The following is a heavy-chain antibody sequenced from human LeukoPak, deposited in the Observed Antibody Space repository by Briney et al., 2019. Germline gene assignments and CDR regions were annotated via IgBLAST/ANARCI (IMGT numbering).Heavy chain of an antibody. CDR1: GGSISSSSYY. CDR2: IYYSGST. Sequence: PSETLSLTCTVSGGSISSSSYYWGWIRQPPGKVLEWIGSIYYSGSTYYNPSLKSRVTISVDTSKNQFSLKLSSVTAADTAVYYCARYRGDGYNLNWFDPWGQGTLVTVSS. V-gene: IGHV4-39*01. J-gene: IGHJ5*02. D-gene: IGHD5-24*01. CDR3: ARYRGDGYNLNWFDP.